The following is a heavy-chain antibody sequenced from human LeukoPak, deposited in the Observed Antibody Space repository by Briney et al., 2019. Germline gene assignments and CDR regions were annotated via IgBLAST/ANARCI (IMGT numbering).Heavy chain of an antibody. Sequence: GGSLRLSCAASGFTFNNYAMTWVRQAPGKGLEWVSATSGSGDSTYYADSVKGRFTISRDNSKNTLYLQMNSLRAEDAAVYYCAKSPSLVPRYSGSYYFDYWGQGTLVAVSS. J-gene: IGHJ4*02. V-gene: IGHV3-23*01. CDR2: TSGSGDST. CDR1: GFTFNNYA. D-gene: IGHD1-26*01. CDR3: AKSPSLVPRYSGSYYFDY.